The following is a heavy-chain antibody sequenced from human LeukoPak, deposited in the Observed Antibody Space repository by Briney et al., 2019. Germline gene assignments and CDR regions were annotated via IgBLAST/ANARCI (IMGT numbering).Heavy chain of an antibody. CDR1: GGSISSYY. Sequence: PSETLSLTCTVSGGSISSYYWSWIRQPPGKGLEWIGYIYYSGSTNYNPSLKSRVTISVDTSKNQFSLKLNSLTTADTAVYYCTRGAGWLIDYWGQGILVTVSS. CDR2: IYYSGST. J-gene: IGHJ4*02. V-gene: IGHV4-59*01. CDR3: TRGAGWLIDY. D-gene: IGHD3-16*01.